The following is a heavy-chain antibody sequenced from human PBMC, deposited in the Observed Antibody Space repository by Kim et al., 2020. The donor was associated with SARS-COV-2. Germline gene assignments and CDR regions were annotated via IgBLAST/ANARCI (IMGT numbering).Heavy chain of an antibody. D-gene: IGHD1-26*01. CDR3: AREVGATT. J-gene: IGHJ5*02. V-gene: IGHV3-7*01. Sequence: GSEKYYGDSVKGRFTISRDNAKNSLYLQMNSLRAEDTAVYYCAREVGATTWGQGTLVTVSS. CDR2: GSEK.